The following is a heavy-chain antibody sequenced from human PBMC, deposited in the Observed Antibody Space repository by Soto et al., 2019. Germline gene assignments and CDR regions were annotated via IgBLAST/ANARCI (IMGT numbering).Heavy chain of an antibody. Sequence: QVQLVESGGGVVQPGRSLRLSCAASGFTFSTYGMHWVRQAPGKGLEWVAVIWYDGSNKYYGDSVKGRFTISRDNSKNTLYLQMNSLGAEDTAVYYCARAVGPFDYWGQGTLVTVSS. CDR3: ARAVGPFDY. CDR1: GFTFSTYG. D-gene: IGHD1-26*01. V-gene: IGHV3-33*01. CDR2: IWYDGSNK. J-gene: IGHJ4*02.